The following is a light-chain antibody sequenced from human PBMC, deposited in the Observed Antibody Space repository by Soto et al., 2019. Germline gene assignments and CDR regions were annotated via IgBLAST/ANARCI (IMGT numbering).Light chain of an antibody. Sequence: DIRMTQSPSSLSASVGDGVTITCRASQFIGNYLNWYQHRPGKVPEVLIYGATTLQSGVPSRFIGSGYGTDFTLTISSLQPEDSATYYCQHVYSFPHTFGQGNKLEV. CDR1: QFIGNY. CDR3: QHVYSFPHT. V-gene: IGKV1-39*01. J-gene: IGKJ2*01. CDR2: GAT.